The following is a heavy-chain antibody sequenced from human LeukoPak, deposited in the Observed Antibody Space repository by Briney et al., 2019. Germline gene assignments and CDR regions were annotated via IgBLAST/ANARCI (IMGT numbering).Heavy chain of an antibody. Sequence: GGSLRLSCAASGFTLSSYSMNWVRQAPGKGLEWVSSISGSSSYIYYAGSVKGRFTISRDNAKNSLYLQMNSLRAEDTAVYYCAKSTAAGTLSVDYWGQGTLVTVSS. J-gene: IGHJ4*02. CDR3: AKSTAAGTLSVDY. CDR2: ISGSSSYI. V-gene: IGHV3-21*01. CDR1: GFTLSSYS. D-gene: IGHD6-13*01.